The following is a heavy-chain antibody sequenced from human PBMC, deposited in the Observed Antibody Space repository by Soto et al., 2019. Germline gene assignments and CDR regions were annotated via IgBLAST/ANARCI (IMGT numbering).Heavy chain of an antibody. J-gene: IGHJ4*02. CDR1: GFSLSTSGMC. V-gene: IGHV2-70*01. Sequence: SGPTLVNPTQTLTLTCTFSGFSLSTSGMCVSWIRQPPGKALEWLALIDWDDDKYYSTSLKTRLTISKDTSKNQVVLTMTSMDPVDTATYYCARSLYYYDSSGYLHWGQGTLVTVSS. CDR3: ARSLYYYDSSGYLH. D-gene: IGHD3-22*01. CDR2: IDWDDDK.